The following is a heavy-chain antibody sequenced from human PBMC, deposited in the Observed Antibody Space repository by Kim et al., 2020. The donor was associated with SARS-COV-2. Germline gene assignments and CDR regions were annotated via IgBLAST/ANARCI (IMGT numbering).Heavy chain of an antibody. Sequence: GGSLRLSCAASGFTFSSYWLSWVRQAPGKGLEWVAYIKQDGSEKYYVDSVKGRYTISRDNAKNSQYLQMTSRRAEGAAVYYCAGAGRYYYDSSGYNWGQGTLVTVSS. CDR3: AGAGRYYYDSSGYN. J-gene: IGHJ4*02. D-gene: IGHD3-22*01. CDR2: IKQDGSEK. CDR1: GFTFSSYW. V-gene: IGHV3-7*01.